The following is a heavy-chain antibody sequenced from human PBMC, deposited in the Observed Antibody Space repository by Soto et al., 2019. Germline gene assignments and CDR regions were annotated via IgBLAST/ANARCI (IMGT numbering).Heavy chain of an antibody. V-gene: IGHV3-21*01. CDR2: ISSSSSYI. CDR3: ARDLVVPAAIVSNYYYYYGMDV. CDR1: GFTFSSYS. D-gene: IGHD2-2*02. J-gene: IGHJ6*02. Sequence: EVQLVESGGGLVKPGGSLRLSCAASGFTFSSYSMNWVRQAPGKGLEWVSSISSSSSYIYYADSVKGRFTISRDNAKNSLYLQMNSLRAEDTAVYYCARDLVVPAAIVSNYYYYYGMDVWGQGTTVTVSS.